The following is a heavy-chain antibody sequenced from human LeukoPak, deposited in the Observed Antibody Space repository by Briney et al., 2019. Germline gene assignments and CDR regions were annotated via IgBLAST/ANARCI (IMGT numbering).Heavy chain of an antibody. V-gene: IGHV1-69*10. D-gene: IGHD2-2*02. CDR2: IIPILGIA. CDR1: GGTFSSYA. CDR3: ARGGRYCSSTSCYTEFDY. J-gene: IGHJ4*02. Sequence: ASVKVSCKASGGTFSSYAISWVRQAPGQGLEWMGGIIPILGIANYAQKFQGRVTITADKSTSTAYMELSSLRSDDTAVYYCARGGRYCSSTSCYTEFDYWGQGTLVTVSS.